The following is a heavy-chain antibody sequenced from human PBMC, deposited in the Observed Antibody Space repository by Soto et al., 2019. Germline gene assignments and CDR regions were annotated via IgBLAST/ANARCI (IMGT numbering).Heavy chain of an antibody. CDR1: GFTFSTYS. CDR2: ISSTGNTI. V-gene: IGHV3-48*01. CDR3: ARSGDFDY. J-gene: IGHJ4*02. Sequence: EVQVVESGGGLVQPGGSLRLSCAASGFTFSTYSMNWVRQAPGKWLEWVSYISSTGNTIYYPDSVKGRFTISRDTAKKSPYLQMNSLRAEDTAVYYCARSGDFDYWGQGTLVTVSS. D-gene: IGHD2-8*02.